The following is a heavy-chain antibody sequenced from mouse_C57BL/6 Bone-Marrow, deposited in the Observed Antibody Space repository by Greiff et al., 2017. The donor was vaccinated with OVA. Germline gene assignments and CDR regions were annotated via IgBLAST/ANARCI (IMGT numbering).Heavy chain of an antibody. CDR1: GYTFTGYW. D-gene: IGHD2-4*01. J-gene: IGHJ3*01. CDR3: ARGYDYDVVAY. Sequence: QVQLQQSGAELMKPGASVKLSCKATGYTFTGYWIEWVKQRPGHGLEWIGEILTGSGSTNYNEKFKGKATFTADTSSNTAYMQLSSLTTEDSAIYYSARGYDYDVVAYWGQGTLVTVSA. CDR2: ILTGSGST. V-gene: IGHV1-9*01.